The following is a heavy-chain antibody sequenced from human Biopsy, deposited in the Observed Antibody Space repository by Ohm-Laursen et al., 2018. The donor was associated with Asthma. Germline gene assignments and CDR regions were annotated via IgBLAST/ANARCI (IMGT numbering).Heavy chain of an antibody. CDR1: GFSFSTYGVG. D-gene: IGHD6-6*01. J-gene: IGHJ5*02. CDR3: AHQYSSLRGWAFDP. Sequence: TQTLTLTGTFSGFSFSTYGVGVGWIRQSPGKALEWLALINWNDNKRYSPSLKSRLTITKDTSKNLVVLTMTNMDPVDTATYYCAHQYSSLRGWAFDPWGQGTLVTVSS. CDR2: INWNDNK. V-gene: IGHV2-5*01.